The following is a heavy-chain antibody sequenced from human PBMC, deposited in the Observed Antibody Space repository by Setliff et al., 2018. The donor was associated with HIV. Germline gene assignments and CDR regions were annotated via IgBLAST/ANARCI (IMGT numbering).Heavy chain of an antibody. Sequence: SETLSLTCAVYGGSFSGYYWSWIRQPPGKGLEWIGETNHSGSTNYNPSLKSRVTISVDTSKNQFSLKVSSVTAADTAVYYCARWERAISSGWSRGNYFDYWGQGTLVTVS. CDR3: ARWERAISSGWSRGNYFDY. D-gene: IGHD6-19*01. CDR2: TNHSGST. V-gene: IGHV4-34*01. J-gene: IGHJ4*02. CDR1: GGSFSGYY.